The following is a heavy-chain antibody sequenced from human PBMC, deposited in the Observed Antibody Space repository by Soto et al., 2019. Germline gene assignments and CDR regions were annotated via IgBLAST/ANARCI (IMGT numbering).Heavy chain of an antibody. CDR1: GYPISSHA. J-gene: IGHJ4*01. CDR2: MNPNSGKT. V-gene: IGHV1-8*01. CDR3: PRSRLRYFEY. Sequence: ASVKVSCKASGYPISSHAINWVRRPTGQGLEWMGWMNPNSGKTGYAQKFQGRVTMTRNTSISTAYMELSSLRSEEAALSDSPRSRLRYFEYWG.